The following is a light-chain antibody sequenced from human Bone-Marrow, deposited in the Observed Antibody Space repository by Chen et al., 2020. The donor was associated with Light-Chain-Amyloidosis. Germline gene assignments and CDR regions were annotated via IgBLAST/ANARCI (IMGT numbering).Light chain of an antibody. V-gene: IGLV2-14*01. CDR2: EVT. J-gene: IGLJ1*01. Sequence: QSALTQPASVSGSPGQSINISCPGTSSDVGGDNHVSWYQQHPDNAPKLMIYEVTNRPSWVPDRFSGSKSDNTASLTISGLQTEDEADYFCSSYTITNTLVFGSGTRVTVL. CDR3: SSYTITNTLV. CDR1: SSDVGGDNH.